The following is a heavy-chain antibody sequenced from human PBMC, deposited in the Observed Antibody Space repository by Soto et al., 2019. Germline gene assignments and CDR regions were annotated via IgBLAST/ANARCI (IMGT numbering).Heavy chain of an antibody. Sequence: SETLSLTCTVSGGSISSYYWSWIRQPPGKGLEWIGYIYYSGSTNYNPSLKSRVTISVDTSKNQFSLKLSSVTAADTAVYYCASQLDYYYGMDVWGQGTTVTVSS. CDR1: GGSISSYY. CDR3: ASQLDYYYGMDV. V-gene: IGHV4-59*12. D-gene: IGHD6-13*01. CDR2: IYYSGST. J-gene: IGHJ6*02.